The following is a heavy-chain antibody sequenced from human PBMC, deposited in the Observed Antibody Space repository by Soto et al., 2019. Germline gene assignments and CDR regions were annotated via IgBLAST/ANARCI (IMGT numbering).Heavy chain of an antibody. J-gene: IGHJ3*02. CDR2: IVVGSGNT. CDR1: GFTFTSSA. D-gene: IGHD2-2*01. V-gene: IGHV1-58*02. Sequence: SVKVSCKASGFTFTSSAMQWVRQARGQRLEWIGWIVVGSGNTNYAQKFQERVTITRDMSTSTAYMELSSLRSEDTAVYYCAALYCSSTSCYYEAFDIWGQGTMVTVSS. CDR3: AALYCSSTSCYYEAFDI.